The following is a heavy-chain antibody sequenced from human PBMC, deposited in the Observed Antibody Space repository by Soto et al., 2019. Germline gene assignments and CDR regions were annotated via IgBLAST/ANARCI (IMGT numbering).Heavy chain of an antibody. CDR3: AMIRNQYGSGIAFGMDV. J-gene: IGHJ6*02. Sequence: GSLRLSGPASVFTSSSSGMDWVRQAPGKGLERVAVISYDGSNKYYADAAKARFTISRDNSKNTLYRQMNSLRAEDTAVYYCAMIRNQYGSGIAFGMDVWGQGTTVTVS. V-gene: IGHV3-30*03. CDR1: VFTSSSSG. D-gene: IGHD3-10*01. CDR2: ISYDGSNK.